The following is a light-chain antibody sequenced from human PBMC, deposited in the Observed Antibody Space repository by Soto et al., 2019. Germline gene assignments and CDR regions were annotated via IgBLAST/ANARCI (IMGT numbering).Light chain of an antibody. Sequence: DIQMTQSPSTLSASVGDRVTITCRASQAINSCLAWYQQKPGKAPRLLIYETSTLQSGVPSRFSGSGSGTEFTLTISSLQADDFATYYCQQCDSSSWTFGQGTRVEIK. CDR1: QAINSC. V-gene: IGKV1-5*03. CDR2: ETS. J-gene: IGKJ1*01. CDR3: QQCDSSSWT.